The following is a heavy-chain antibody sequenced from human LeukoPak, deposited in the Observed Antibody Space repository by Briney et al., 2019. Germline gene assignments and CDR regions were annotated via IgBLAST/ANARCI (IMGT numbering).Heavy chain of an antibody. CDR1: GFTFSSYG. V-gene: IGHV3-23*01. D-gene: IGHD6-19*01. J-gene: IGHJ4*02. CDR3: AKDHSSGWPYCFPY. CDR2: ITATSSGT. Sequence: GGSLRLSCAASGFTFSSYGMSWVRQAPGKGPEWVSAITATSSGTHDADSVQGRFTISRDNSKNTLFLQMNSLRAEDTAVYYCAKDHSSGWPYCFPYWGQGTLVTVSS.